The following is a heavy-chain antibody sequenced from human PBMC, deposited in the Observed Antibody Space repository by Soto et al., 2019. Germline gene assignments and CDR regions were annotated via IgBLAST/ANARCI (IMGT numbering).Heavy chain of an antibody. D-gene: IGHD2-15*01. CDR2: ANGDGSST. CDR3: ARDTQYVMDV. V-gene: IGHV3-74*01. CDR1: GFTFNTYA. J-gene: IGHJ6*02. Sequence: EVQLLESGGGLVQPGGSLRLSCAASGFTFNTYAMSWVRQAPGKGLEWVSRANGDGSSTSYADSVKGRFTISRDNAKNTLYLQMNSLRAEDTAVYFCARDTQYVMDVWGQGTTVTVSS.